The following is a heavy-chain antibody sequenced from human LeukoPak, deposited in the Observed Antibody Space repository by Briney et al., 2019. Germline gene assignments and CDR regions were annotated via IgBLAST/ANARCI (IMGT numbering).Heavy chain of an antibody. J-gene: IGHJ2*01. CDR3: RAAVAGDYFDL. Sequence: GGSLKLSCAASGFTLSGAAMHWVRQASGKGLEWLGRIRSKADSYTTAYAASVKGRFTVSRDDSRNTAYLQMNSLKTEDTAVYYCRAAVAGDYFDLWGRGTLVTVSS. D-gene: IGHD6-19*01. V-gene: IGHV3-73*01. CDR1: GFTLSGAA. CDR2: IRSKADSYTT.